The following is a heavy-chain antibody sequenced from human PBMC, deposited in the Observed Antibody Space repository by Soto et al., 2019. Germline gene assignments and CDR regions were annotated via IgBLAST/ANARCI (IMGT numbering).Heavy chain of an antibody. J-gene: IGHJ5*02. CDR2: ISGGGTT. CDR1: GFMFTRYA. Sequence: GGSLRLSCAASGFMFTRYAMAWVRQVPGKGLEWVSGISGGGTTSYADSVKGRFTISRDNSKNTLFLHMDSLRAEDTAMYYCAKDPVVLQWDVLRRDWSDPWGQGTLVTVSS. CDR3: AKDPVVLQWDVLRRDWSDP. D-gene: IGHD1-26*01. V-gene: IGHV3-23*01.